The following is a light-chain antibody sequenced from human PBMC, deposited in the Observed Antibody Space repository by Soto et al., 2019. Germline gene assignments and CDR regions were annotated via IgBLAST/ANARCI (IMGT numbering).Light chain of an antibody. CDR3: SSYASYNTWV. J-gene: IGLJ3*02. CDR2: EVN. Sequence: QSALTQPPSASGSPGQSVTISCTGTTSDVGGYNFVSWYQQQPGKAPKLIIYEVNRRPSGVPDRFSASKSGNTASLTISGLQAEDEANFYCSSYASYNTWVFGGGTQLTVL. CDR1: TSDVGGYNF. V-gene: IGLV2-8*01.